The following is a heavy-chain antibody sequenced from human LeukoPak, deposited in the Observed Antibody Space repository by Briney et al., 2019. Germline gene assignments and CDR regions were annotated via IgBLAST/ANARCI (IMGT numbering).Heavy chain of an antibody. D-gene: IGHD1-26*01. CDR2: ISSSSSTI. CDR3: ARMELGVGATFYYYYYMDV. Sequence: PGGSLRLSCAASGFTFSSYSMNWVRQAPGKGLEWVLYISSSSSTIYYADSVKGRFTISRDNAKNSLYLQMNSLRAEDTAVYYCARMELGVGATFYYYYYMDVWGKGTTVTVSS. J-gene: IGHJ6*03. CDR1: GFTFSSYS. V-gene: IGHV3-48*04.